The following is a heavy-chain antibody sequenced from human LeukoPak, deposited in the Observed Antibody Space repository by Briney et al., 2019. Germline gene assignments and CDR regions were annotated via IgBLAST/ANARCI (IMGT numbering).Heavy chain of an antibody. V-gene: IGHV3-23*01. J-gene: IGHJ4*02. CDR3: AKGSYYDSSGSFYFDY. CDR1: GFTFSSYA. CDR2: ISGSGDNT. Sequence: GGSLRLSCAASGFTFSSYAMSWVRQAPGKGLEWVSGISGSGDNTYYADSVKGRFTISRDNFKNTLYVQVNSLGTEDTAAYYCAKGSYYDSSGSFYFDYWGQGTLVTVSS. D-gene: IGHD3-22*01.